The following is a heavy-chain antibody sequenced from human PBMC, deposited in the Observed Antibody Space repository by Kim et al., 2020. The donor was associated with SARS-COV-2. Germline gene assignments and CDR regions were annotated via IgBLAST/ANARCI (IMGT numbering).Heavy chain of an antibody. J-gene: IGHJ4*02. Sequence: GGSLRLSCAASGFTFSSYAMSWVRQAPGKGLEWVSAISGSAGSTYYADSVKGRFTIPRDNSKNTLFLQMNSLRAEDTAVYYCAKAYYYDTSGKSYYFDYWGQGTLVTVSS. CDR2: ISGSAGST. V-gene: IGHV3-23*01. CDR1: GFTFSSYA. D-gene: IGHD3-22*01. CDR3: AKAYYYDTSGKSYYFDY.